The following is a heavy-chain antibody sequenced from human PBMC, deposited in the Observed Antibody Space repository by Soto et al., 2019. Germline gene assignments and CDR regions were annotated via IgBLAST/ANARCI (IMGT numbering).Heavy chain of an antibody. J-gene: IGHJ4*02. CDR2: INQDGSEK. Sequence: EVHLVESGGGLVQTGGSLRLSCAIFESTVSRDWMNWVRQAPGKGLEWVAHINQDGSEKYYVDSVKGRFTISRDNAKKSLYLQMNSLRPANTAMYYFSGGVGDAFWGQGSLVSVSP. CDR1: ESTVSRDW. D-gene: IGHD1-26*01. CDR3: SGGVGDAF. V-gene: IGHV3-7*04.